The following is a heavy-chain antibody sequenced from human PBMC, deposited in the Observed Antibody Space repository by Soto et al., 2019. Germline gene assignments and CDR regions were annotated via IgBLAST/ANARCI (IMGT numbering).Heavy chain of an antibody. CDR3: ARGTSALEFDY. V-gene: IGHV4-59*08. Sequence: KPSETLSLTCTVSGGSISSYYWSWIRQPPGKGLEWIGFIYYSGSTSYNPSLKSRVTISVDTSKNQFTLKVSSVTAADTAVYYCARGTSALEFDYWGQGTLVTVSS. D-gene: IGHD1-1*01. J-gene: IGHJ4*02. CDR1: GGSISSYY. CDR2: IYYSGST.